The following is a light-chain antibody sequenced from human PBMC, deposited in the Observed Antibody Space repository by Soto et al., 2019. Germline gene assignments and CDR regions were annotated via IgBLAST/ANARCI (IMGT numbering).Light chain of an antibody. CDR1: SSDVGSYNR. Sequence: QSALTQPPSVSGSPGQSVTISCTGTSSDVGSYNRVSWYQQPPGTAPKLMIYEVSNRPSGVPDRFSASKSGNTASLTISGLQAEDEADYYCSSYTSSSTLVFGTGTKLTVL. V-gene: IGLV2-18*02. CDR2: EVS. J-gene: IGLJ1*01. CDR3: SSYTSSSTLV.